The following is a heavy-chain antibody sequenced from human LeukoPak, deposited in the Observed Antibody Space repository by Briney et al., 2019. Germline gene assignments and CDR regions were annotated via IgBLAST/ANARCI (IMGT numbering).Heavy chain of an antibody. V-gene: IGHV3-30*03. CDR1: GFTFSSFG. J-gene: IGHJ4*02. CDR2: ISYDGSNK. Sequence: GRSLRLSCAASGFTFSSFGMHWVRQAPGKGLEWVAVISYDGSNKYYVDSVKGRFTISRDNSHNTLYLQMNSLRAEDTAVYYCARGYYSSSRFDSWGQGTLVTVSS. CDR3: ARGYYSSSRFDS. D-gene: IGHD6-13*01.